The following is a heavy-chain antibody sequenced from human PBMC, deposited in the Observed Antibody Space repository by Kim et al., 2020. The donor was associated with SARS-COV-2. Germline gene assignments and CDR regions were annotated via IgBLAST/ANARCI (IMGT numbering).Heavy chain of an antibody. CDR1: GFTFSSYS. D-gene: IGHD3-16*01. CDR2: ISSRSIYI. Sequence: GGSLRLSCAASGFTFSSYSMNWVRQAPGKGLEWVSSISSRSIYIYYADSVKGRFTISRDNAKNSLYLQMNSLRAEDTAVYYCARDMGAGLSYYYGMDVWGRGTRSLSP. J-gene: IGHJ6*02. CDR3: ARDMGAGLSYYYGMDV. V-gene: IGHV3-21*01.